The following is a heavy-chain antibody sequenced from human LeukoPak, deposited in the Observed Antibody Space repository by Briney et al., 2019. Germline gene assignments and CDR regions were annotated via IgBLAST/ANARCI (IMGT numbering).Heavy chain of an antibody. CDR1: GFTFSSYW. D-gene: IGHD5-24*01. J-gene: IGHJ4*02. CDR3: TTIRPGY. Sequence: SGGSLRLSCAASGFTFSSYWILWVRQVPGKGLVWVSRIKDGGTTTDYADSVKGRFTISRDDAKNTLYLQMNSLRAEDTAVYYCTTIRPGYWGRGTLVTVSS. CDR2: IKDGGTTT. V-gene: IGHV3-74*01.